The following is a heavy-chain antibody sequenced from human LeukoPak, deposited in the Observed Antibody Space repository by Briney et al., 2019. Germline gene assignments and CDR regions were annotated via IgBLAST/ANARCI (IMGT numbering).Heavy chain of an antibody. Sequence: GGSLRLSCAASGFTFSNDWMSWVRQAPGKGLEWVGRIKSKTDGGTTDYAAPVKGRFTISRDDSKNTLYLQMNSLKTEDTAVYYCTRGRYCSSTSCSPNWFDPWGQGTLVTVSS. CDR2: IKSKTDGGTT. CDR1: GFTFSNDW. J-gene: IGHJ5*02. CDR3: TRGRYCSSTSCSPNWFDP. V-gene: IGHV3-15*01. D-gene: IGHD2-2*01.